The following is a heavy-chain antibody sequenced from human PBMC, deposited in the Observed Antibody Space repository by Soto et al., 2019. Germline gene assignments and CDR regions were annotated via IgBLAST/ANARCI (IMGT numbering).Heavy chain of an antibody. V-gene: IGHV3-48*03. J-gene: IGHJ3*02. CDR1: GFTFSSYE. CDR2: ISSSGSTI. Sequence: PGGPLRLSCAASGFTFSSYEMNWVRKAPGKWLEWVSYISSSGSTIYYADSVKGRFTISRDNAKNSPYLQMNSLRAEDTAVYYFARARQLFGMLLAGNAFEISGQGXMVTLS. D-gene: IGHD3-10*02. CDR3: ARARQLFGMLLAGNAFEI.